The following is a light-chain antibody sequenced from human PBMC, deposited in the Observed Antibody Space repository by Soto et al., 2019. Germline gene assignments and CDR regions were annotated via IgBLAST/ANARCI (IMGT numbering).Light chain of an antibody. CDR3: NSYTSSNTYV. CDR2: EVS. V-gene: IGLV2-14*02. CDR1: SSDVGSYNL. J-gene: IGLJ1*01. Sequence: QSALTQPASVSGSPGQSITISCTGTSSDVGSYNLVSWYQQHPGKAPKLMISEVSNRPSGVSNRFSGSKSGNTASLTISGLQAEDEADYYCNSYTSSNTYVFGSGTKLTVL.